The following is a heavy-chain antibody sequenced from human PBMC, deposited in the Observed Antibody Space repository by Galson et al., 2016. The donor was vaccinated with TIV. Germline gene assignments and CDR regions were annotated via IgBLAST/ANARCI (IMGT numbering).Heavy chain of an antibody. CDR1: GFMFNDYG. CDR3: VKEEGYGSGTYALDQ. J-gene: IGHJ1*01. V-gene: IGHV3-9*01. D-gene: IGHD3-10*01. CDR2: ISWNSGRV. Sequence: SLRLSCAASGFMFNDYGMRWVRQAPGKGLEWVSSISWNSGRVGYADSVEGRFTISRDNAKTSLYLQMNSLRVEDTAYYYCVKEEGYGSGTYALDQWGQGTLVTVSS.